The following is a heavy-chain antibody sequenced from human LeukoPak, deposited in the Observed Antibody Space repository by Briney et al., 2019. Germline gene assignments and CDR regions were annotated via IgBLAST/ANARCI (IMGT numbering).Heavy chain of an antibody. CDR1: GFTFRSYE. Sequence: GGSLTLSCEDSGFTFRSYEMNWVRQAPGKGLEWIAYLSSSGSAFSYADSVKGRFTIARDNAKNSVYLEMNSLRAEDTAVYYCAKDRFSDILTGTFDYWGQGTLVTVSS. CDR2: LSSSGSAF. CDR3: AKDRFSDILTGTFDY. J-gene: IGHJ4*02. V-gene: IGHV3-48*03. D-gene: IGHD3-9*01.